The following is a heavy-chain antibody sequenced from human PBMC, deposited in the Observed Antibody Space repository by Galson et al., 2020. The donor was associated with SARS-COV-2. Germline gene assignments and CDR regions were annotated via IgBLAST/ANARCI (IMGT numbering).Heavy chain of an antibody. D-gene: IGHD6-19*01. V-gene: IGHV1-24*01. CDR1: GYTLTELS. CDR2: FDHEDGET. CDR3: ATSIAVAGPDYYYYYGMDV. Sequence: ASVPVPCKVSGYTLTELSMHWVRQAPGKGLEGMGGFDHEDGETIYAQKFQGRVTMTEDTSTDTAYMELSSLRSEDTAVYYCATSIAVAGPDYYYYYGMDVWGQGTKVTVSS. J-gene: IGHJ6*02.